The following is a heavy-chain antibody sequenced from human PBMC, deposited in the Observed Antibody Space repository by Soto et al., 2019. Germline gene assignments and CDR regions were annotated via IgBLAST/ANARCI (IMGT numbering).Heavy chain of an antibody. CDR1: GFTFSSYG. V-gene: IGHV3-30*18. D-gene: IGHD3-22*01. Sequence: GGSLRLSCAASGFTFSSYGMHWVRQAPGKGLEWVAVISYDGSNKYYADPVKGRFTISRDNSKNTLYLQMNSLRAEDTAVYYCAKDLRYDSSGLTPQGAQGNPFDYWGQGTLVTVSS. CDR3: AKDLRYDSSGLTPQGAQGNPFDY. CDR2: ISYDGSNK. J-gene: IGHJ4*02.